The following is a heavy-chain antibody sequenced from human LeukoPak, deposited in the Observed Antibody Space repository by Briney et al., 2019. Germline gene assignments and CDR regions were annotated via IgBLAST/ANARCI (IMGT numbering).Heavy chain of an antibody. CDR2: IKQAGSEI. CDR3: ARETEYRGATTIWDYYHYYAMDV. CDR1: GFTFSSFW. D-gene: IGHD2-2*01. Sequence: GGSLRLSCAAAGFTFSSFWMSWVRQAPGKGLEWVANIKQAGSEIYYVDSVKGRFTISRDNAKNSLYLQMSSLRAEDTAVYYCARETEYRGATTIWDYYHYYAMDVWGKGTTVTVSS. V-gene: IGHV3-7*01. J-gene: IGHJ6*04.